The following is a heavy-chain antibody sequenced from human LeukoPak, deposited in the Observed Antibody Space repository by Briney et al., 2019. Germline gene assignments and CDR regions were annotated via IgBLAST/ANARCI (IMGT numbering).Heavy chain of an antibody. J-gene: IGHJ4*02. V-gene: IGHV3-48*02. CDR2: ISSNSGTI. CDR3: ARDGIPFDY. CDR1: GITFSTST. Sequence: PGGSLRLSCAASGITFSTSTMNWVRQAPGKGLEWLSHISSNSGTIYYADSVKGRFTISRDNAKNSLFLQMNSLSDEDTAVYYCARDGIPFDYWGQGALVTVSS. D-gene: IGHD5-18*01.